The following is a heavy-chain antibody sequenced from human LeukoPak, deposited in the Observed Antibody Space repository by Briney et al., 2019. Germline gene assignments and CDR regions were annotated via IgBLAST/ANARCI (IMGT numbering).Heavy chain of an antibody. CDR1: GFTLYRHW. D-gene: IGHD3-16*01. CDR3: ARLLGESTIYDL. CDR2: IKQNGNEK. V-gene: IGHV3-7*01. J-gene: IGHJ5*02. Sequence: PGGSLRLSCAASGFTLYRHWMSWVREAPGKGLEWVASIKQNGNEKHHVDSVKGRFIISRDNAENSVSLQMNSLRDEDTAIYYCARLLGESTIYDLWGQGTLVTVSS.